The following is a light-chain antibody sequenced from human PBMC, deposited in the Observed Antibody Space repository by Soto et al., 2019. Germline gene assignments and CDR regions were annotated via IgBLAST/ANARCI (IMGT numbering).Light chain of an antibody. J-gene: IGKJ1*01. CDR1: QTLSNSF. V-gene: IGKV3-20*01. CDR2: DTS. Sequence: EIGVTQSPGTLSLYQGERATLSCRASQTLSNSFIAWYQQKPGQAPRLLIYDTSSRATGVPDRYSASGSGTDFTLTISRLEPEDFAVYYCHQSDSIVQPFGQGTKVDI. CDR3: HQSDSIVQP.